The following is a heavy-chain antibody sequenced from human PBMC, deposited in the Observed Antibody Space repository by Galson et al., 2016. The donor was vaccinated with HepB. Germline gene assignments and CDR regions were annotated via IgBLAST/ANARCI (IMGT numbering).Heavy chain of an antibody. CDR2: IYNSEYT. CDR1: GDSMSNYY. V-gene: IGHV4-59*01. Sequence: SETLSLTCIVSGDSMSNYYWNWVRQPPGKGLEWIGYIYNSEYTKYNPSLKSRVTISVGTSKNQFSLRLSSVTAADTAVYYCVGGRGWLPDVWGKGATVTVSS. J-gene: IGHJ6*04. CDR3: VGGRGWLPDV. D-gene: IGHD6-19*01.